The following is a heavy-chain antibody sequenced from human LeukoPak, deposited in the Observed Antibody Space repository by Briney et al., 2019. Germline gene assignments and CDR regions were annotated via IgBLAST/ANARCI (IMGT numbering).Heavy chain of an antibody. Sequence: PGGSQRLSCAASGFTFSSYAMSWVRQAPGKGLEWVSAVSSSGGSTNYADYVKGQFTISRDNSKNTVYLHMNNLRAEDTAVYYCAKEGRKTGNTYGYEYDCWGQGTLVTVSS. CDR3: AKEGRKTGNTYGYEYDC. J-gene: IGHJ4*02. CDR1: GFTFSSYA. CDR2: VSSSGGST. D-gene: IGHD5-18*01. V-gene: IGHV3-23*01.